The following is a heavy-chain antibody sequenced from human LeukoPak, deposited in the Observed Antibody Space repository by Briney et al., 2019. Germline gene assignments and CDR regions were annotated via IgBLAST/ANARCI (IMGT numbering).Heavy chain of an antibody. CDR2: ISGSGGST. Sequence: GGSLRLSCAASGFTISSDAMSWVRQAPGKGLEWVSAISGSGGSTYYADSVKGRFTISRDNSKNTLYLQMNSLRAEDTAVYYCATDRGGYGSGSYDYWGQGTLVTVSS. V-gene: IGHV3-23*01. CDR1: GFTISSDA. D-gene: IGHD3-10*01. CDR3: ATDRGGYGSGSYDY. J-gene: IGHJ4*02.